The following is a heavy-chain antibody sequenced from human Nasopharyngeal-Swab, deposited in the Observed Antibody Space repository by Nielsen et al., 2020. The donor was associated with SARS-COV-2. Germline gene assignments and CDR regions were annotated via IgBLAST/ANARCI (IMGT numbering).Heavy chain of an antibody. J-gene: IGHJ6*04. CDR1: GFTVSANY. D-gene: IGHD3-3*01. Sequence: GESLKISCAASGFTVSANYMTWVRQARRKGLEWVSLIYSDGTTSYSDSVKGRFTKSRDDSKNTVYLQMNSLRDEDTAVYYCARVSVWSGYYGAVWGYMDVWGKGTTVTVSS. CDR3: ARVSVWSGYYGAVWGYMDV. V-gene: IGHV3-66*01. CDR2: IYSDGTT.